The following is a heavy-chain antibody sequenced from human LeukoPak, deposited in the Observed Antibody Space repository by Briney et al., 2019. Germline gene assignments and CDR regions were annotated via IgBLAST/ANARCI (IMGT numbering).Heavy chain of an antibody. CDR2: ISYDGSNK. J-gene: IGHJ6*02. Sequence: GGSLRLSCAASGFTFSSYAMHWVRQAPGKGLEWVAVISYDGSNKYNGDSVKGRFTISRDNSRNTLYLQMNSLRAEDTAVYYCAKDKYYYGAGSSDYYYYYGMQVFVQGDTFTV. CDR3: AKDKYYYGAGSSDYYYYYGMQV. CDR1: GFTFSSYA. D-gene: IGHD3-10*01. V-gene: IGHV3-30-3*01.